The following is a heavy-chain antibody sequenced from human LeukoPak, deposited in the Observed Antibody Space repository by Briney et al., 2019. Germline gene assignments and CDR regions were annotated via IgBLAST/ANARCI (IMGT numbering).Heavy chain of an antibody. V-gene: IGHV4-59*08. CDR1: GGSTSNYY. D-gene: IGHD5-24*01. CDR3: ARHQDGYGDYFDF. CDR2: IHYSGRT. Sequence: SETLSLTCTVSGGSTSNYYWSWIRQPPGKGLEWIGYIHYSGRTKYDPSLESRVTISVDTSKNQFSLKVSSVTAPDTAIYYCARHQDGYGDYFDFWGQGILVTVSS. J-gene: IGHJ4*02.